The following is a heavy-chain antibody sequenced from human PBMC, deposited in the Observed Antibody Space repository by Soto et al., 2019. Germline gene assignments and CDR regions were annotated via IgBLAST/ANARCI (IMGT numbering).Heavy chain of an antibody. Sequence: GGSLRLSCAASGFTFSSYGMHWVRQAPGKGLEWVAVIWYDGSNKYYADSVKGRFTISRDNSKNTLYLQMNSLRAEDTAVYYCAXEFEETTYYYYYYGMDVWGQGTTVTVSS. CDR3: AXEFEETTYYYYYYGMDV. D-gene: IGHD3-10*01. V-gene: IGHV3-33*01. CDR2: IWYDGSNK. CDR1: GFTFSSYG. J-gene: IGHJ6*02.